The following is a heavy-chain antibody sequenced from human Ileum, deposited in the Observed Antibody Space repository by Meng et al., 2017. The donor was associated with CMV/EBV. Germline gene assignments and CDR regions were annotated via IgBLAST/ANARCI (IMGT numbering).Heavy chain of an antibody. CDR2: IYYSGST. V-gene: IGHV4-39*07. CDR1: GGSVSSINYF. D-gene: IGHD2-21*01. CDR3: ARDPSPSRIVVVIATPSYFDY. J-gene: IGHJ4*02. Sequence: AGSLRLSCSVSGGSVSSINYFWAWIRQPPGKGLEWIGSIYYSGSTYYNPSLKSRVTISVDTSKNQFSLKLSAVTAAYTAVYYCARDPSPSRIVVVIATPSYFDYWGQGTLVTVSS.